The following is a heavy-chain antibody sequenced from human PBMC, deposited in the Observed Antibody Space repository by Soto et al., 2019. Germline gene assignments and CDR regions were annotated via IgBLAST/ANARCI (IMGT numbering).Heavy chain of an antibody. CDR3: ARDSQYMVRGIITPSYYSYYYMDV. CDR2: IWYDGSNK. D-gene: IGHD3-10*01. CDR1: GFTFSRYG. Sequence: GGSLRLSCAASGFTFSRYGMHWVLQAPCKGLEWVAVIWYDGSNKYYADSVKGRFTISRDNSKNTVDLLMNSLRAEDTAVYFCARDSQYMVRGIITPSYYSYYYMDVWGTGTTVTVSS. J-gene: IGHJ6*03. V-gene: IGHV3-33*01.